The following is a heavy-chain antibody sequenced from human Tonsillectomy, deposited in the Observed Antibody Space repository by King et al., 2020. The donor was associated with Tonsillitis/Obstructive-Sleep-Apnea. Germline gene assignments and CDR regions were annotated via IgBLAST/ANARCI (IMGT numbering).Heavy chain of an antibody. D-gene: IGHD2-15*01. Sequence: QLVQSGGGVVQPGRSLRLSCAASGFSFSSYGMHWVRQAPGKGLEWVAVIWYDGSNKYYADSVKGRFIISRDNSKNTLYLQMNSLRAEDTAVYYCARDLVALDGSLIWGQGTLVTVSS. J-gene: IGHJ4*02. CDR1: GFSFSSYG. CDR2: IWYDGSNK. V-gene: IGHV3-33*01. CDR3: ARDLVALDGSLI.